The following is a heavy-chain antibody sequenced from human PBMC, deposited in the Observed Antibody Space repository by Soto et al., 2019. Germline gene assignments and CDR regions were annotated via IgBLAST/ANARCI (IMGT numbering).Heavy chain of an antibody. Sequence: PGGSLRLSCAASGFTFNSYGMHWVRQAPGKGLEWVAIIWYDGSNKYHADSVKGRFTISRDNAKNSLYLQMNSLRDEDTAVYYCARRGPAAIPPYYYYGMDVWGQGTTVTVSS. D-gene: IGHD2-2*01. CDR1: GFTFNSYG. CDR3: ARRGPAAIPPYYYYGMDV. CDR2: IWYDGSNK. V-gene: IGHV3-33*01. J-gene: IGHJ6*02.